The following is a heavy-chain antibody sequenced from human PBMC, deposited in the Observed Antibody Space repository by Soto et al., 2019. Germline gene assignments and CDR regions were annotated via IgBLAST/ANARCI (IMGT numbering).Heavy chain of an antibody. Sequence: GGSLRLSCAASGFTFSSYWMHWVRQAPGKGLVWVSRINSDGSSTSYADSVKGRFTISRDNAKNTLYLQMNSLRAEDTAVYYCAREGADYYGSGPSYFDYWGQGTLVTVSS. CDR1: GFTFSSYW. D-gene: IGHD3-10*01. CDR2: INSDGSST. V-gene: IGHV3-74*01. CDR3: AREGADYYGSGPSYFDY. J-gene: IGHJ4*02.